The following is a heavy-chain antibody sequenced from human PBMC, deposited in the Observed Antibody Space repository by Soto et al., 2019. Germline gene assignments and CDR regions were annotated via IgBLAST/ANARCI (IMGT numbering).Heavy chain of an antibody. J-gene: IGHJ3*02. CDR1: NDSITSGRYY. CDR3: ARGRLTIQQGFDT. Sequence: QVQLQASGLGLVKPSQTLSLTCTVSNDSITSGRYYWSWIRQVPGKGLEWIGYIYSSGNPYYNPSLKGRISISLDASNNQFALTVTSVNVADSAIYFCARGRLTIQQGFDTCGQGTRVTVSS. D-gene: IGHD1-1*01. V-gene: IGHV4-31*03. CDR2: IYSSGNP.